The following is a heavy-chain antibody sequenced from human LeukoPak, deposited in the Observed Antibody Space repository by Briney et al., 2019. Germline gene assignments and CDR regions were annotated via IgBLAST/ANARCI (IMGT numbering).Heavy chain of an antibody. CDR1: GFTFSSYW. J-gene: IGHJ4*02. CDR3: ARAAMVRGATTYFDY. D-gene: IGHD3-10*01. CDR2: INSDGGTT. V-gene: IGHV3-74*01. Sequence: GGSLRLSCAASGFTFSSYWMHWVRHAPGKGLVWVSCINSDGGTTTYADSVKGRFTISRDNAKNTLYVQMNSLRAEDTAVYYCARAAMVRGATTYFDYWGRGILVTVSS.